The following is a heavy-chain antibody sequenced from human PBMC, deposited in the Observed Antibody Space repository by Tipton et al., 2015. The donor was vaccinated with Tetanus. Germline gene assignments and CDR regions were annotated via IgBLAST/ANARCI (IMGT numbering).Heavy chain of an antibody. J-gene: IGHJ6*02. Sequence: TLSLTCSVSGGSINSTDDYWSWVRQAPGKGLEWIGYIYYSGSAYYKPSLKSRAAISVDASKNQFSLRLRSVTAADTGVYYCARDHGITWGGMGYYYGMDVWGQGTTVTVSS. V-gene: IGHV4-30-4*01. D-gene: IGHD3-16*01. CDR3: ARDHGITWGGMGYYYGMDV. CDR2: IYYSGSA. CDR1: GGSINSTDDY.